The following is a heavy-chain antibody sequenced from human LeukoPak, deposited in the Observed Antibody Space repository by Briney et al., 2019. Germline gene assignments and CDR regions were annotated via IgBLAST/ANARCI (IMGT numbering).Heavy chain of an antibody. Sequence: GESLKISCKASGYNFTNYWIAWVRQMPGKGLEWVGIIYPGDSDTTYSPSFQGQVTISADKSISTAYLQWSSLKASDTAIYYCARHEGPKWFDPWGQGTLVTVSS. J-gene: IGHJ5*02. V-gene: IGHV5-51*01. CDR1: GYNFTNYW. CDR2: IYPGDSDT. CDR3: ARHEGPKWFDP.